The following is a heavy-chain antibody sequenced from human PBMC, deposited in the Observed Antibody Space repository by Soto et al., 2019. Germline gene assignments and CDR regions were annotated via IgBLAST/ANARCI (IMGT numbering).Heavy chain of an antibody. V-gene: IGHV4-30-2*01. Sequence: SDTLSLTCTVTCSSINSGGYSWTWIRQPPGKGLEWIGFIYHTGTTYYNPSLKSRVTISVDRSKNQFSLKLNSVTAADTAVYYCARGVNYYDSSGSSWFDPWGQGALVTVS. CDR1: CSSINSGGYS. CDR3: ARGVNYYDSSGSSWFDP. J-gene: IGHJ5*02. CDR2: IYHTGTT. D-gene: IGHD3-22*01.